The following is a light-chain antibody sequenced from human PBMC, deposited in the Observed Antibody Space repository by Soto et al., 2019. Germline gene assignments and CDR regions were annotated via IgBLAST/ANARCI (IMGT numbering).Light chain of an antibody. CDR2: AAS. Sequence: DIQMTQSPSSLSAAAGDRITITCRASESISRHLNWYQQKPGQAPKLLIYAASTLQSGVPARFSGSGSGTEFTLTITSLEPEDFATYYCQQSDSSPQFGRGTTVD. CDR3: QQSDSSPQ. V-gene: IGKV1-39*01. CDR1: ESISRH. J-gene: IGKJ3*01.